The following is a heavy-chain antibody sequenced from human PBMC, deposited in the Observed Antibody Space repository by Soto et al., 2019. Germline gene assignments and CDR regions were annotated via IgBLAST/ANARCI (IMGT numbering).Heavy chain of an antibody. CDR3: WSVSGNYEACDI. D-gene: IGHD1-26*01. Sequence: QVQLVQSGAEVKKPGASVKVSCKASGYTFTSYDINWVRQATGQGLEWMGWMNPNSGNTGYAQKFHVRVTMTRNTSISTAYMELSSLRSEDMAVYYCWSVSGNYEACDIWGQGTMVTVSS. V-gene: IGHV1-8*01. CDR2: MNPNSGNT. CDR1: GYTFTSYD. J-gene: IGHJ3*02.